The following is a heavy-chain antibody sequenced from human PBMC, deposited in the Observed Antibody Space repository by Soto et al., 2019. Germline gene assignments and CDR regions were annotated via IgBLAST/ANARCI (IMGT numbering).Heavy chain of an antibody. J-gene: IGHJ3*01. V-gene: IGHV3-43*01. CDR2: ISWDGGST. Sequence: EVQLVESGGVVVQPGGSLRLSCAASGFTFDDYTMHWVRQAPGKGLEWVSLISWDGGSTYYADSVKGRFTISRDNSKNTLFLQMNSLRAEDTAVYYCAKDFLQMTTVVADAFDLWGQGTMVIVSS. CDR1: GFTFDDYT. CDR3: AKDFLQMTTVVADAFDL. D-gene: IGHD4-17*01.